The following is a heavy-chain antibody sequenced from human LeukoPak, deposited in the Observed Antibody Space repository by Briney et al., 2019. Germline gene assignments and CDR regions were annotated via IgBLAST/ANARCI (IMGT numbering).Heavy chain of an antibody. CDR1: GGSFSGYY. CDR3: ARDCSGGSCYGAFDI. CDR2: IYDSGST. Sequence: SETLSLTCAVYGGSFSGYYWSWIRQPPGKGLEWIGYIYDSGSTYYNPSLKSRITISVDTSENRFSLKLSSVTATDTAVYYCARDCSGGSCYGAFDIWGQGTMVTVSS. D-gene: IGHD2-15*01. J-gene: IGHJ3*02. V-gene: IGHV4-34*09.